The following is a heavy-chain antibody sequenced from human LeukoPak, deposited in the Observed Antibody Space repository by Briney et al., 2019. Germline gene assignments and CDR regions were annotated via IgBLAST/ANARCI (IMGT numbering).Heavy chain of an antibody. Sequence: GGSLRLSCVASGITFSNYAVSWVRQAPDKGLDWVSVISGSAHKIRYADSVKGRFTISRDNSENIVYLQMNNLRAEDTAVYYCARDGMVRGVMTAPPAYYYYYYGMDVWGQGTTVTVSS. D-gene: IGHD3-10*01. CDR1: GITFSNYA. J-gene: IGHJ6*02. CDR3: ARDGMVRGVMTAPPAYYYYYYGMDV. CDR2: ISGSAHKI. V-gene: IGHV3-23*01.